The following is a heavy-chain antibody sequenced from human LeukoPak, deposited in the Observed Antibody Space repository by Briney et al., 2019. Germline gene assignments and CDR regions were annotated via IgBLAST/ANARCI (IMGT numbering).Heavy chain of an antibody. V-gene: IGHV4-4*02. CDR3: ARVAWIPIGGVIVTAFDY. D-gene: IGHD3-16*02. CDR1: GGSISGDSW. Sequence: SETLSLTCAVSGGSISGDSWWSWVRQSPGKGLEWIGEIHHSGDTDYNSSLKSRVTISLDKSKTQFSLTLNSVTAADTAVYYCARVAWIPIGGVIVTAFDYWGQGTLVTVSS. CDR2: IHHSGDT. J-gene: IGHJ4*02.